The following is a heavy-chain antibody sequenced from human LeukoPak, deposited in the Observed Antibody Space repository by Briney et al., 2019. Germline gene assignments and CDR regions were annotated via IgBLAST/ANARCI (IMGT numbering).Heavy chain of an antibody. CDR1: GFTFSSYS. D-gene: IGHD4-17*01. J-gene: IGHJ4*02. Sequence: PGGSLRLSCAASGFTFSSYSMNWVRQAPGKGLEWVSYISSSSSTIYYADSVKGRFTISRDNAKNSLYLQMNSLRAEDTAVYYCARETYGDYADYWGQGTLVTVSS. V-gene: IGHV3-48*01. CDR3: ARETYGDYADY. CDR2: ISSSSSTI.